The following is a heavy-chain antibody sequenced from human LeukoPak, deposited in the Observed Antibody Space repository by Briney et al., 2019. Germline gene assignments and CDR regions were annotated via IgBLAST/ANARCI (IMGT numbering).Heavy chain of an antibody. J-gene: IGHJ4*02. V-gene: IGHV1-2*02. Sequence: ASVKVSCKASGYTFTGYYMHWVRQAPGQGLEWMGWINPNSGGTNYAQKFQGRVTMTRDTSISTAYMELSRLRSDDTAVYYCARGGRNGGYCSGGSCYKQESWGQGTLVTVSS. CDR2: INPNSGGT. D-gene: IGHD2-15*01. CDR1: GYTFTGYY. CDR3: ARGGRNGGYCSGGSCYKQES.